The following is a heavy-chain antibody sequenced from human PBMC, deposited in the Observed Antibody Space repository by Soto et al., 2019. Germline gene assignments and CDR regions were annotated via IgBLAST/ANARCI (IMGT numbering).Heavy chain of an antibody. CDR3: AREGRDSSSLDY. J-gene: IGHJ4*02. V-gene: IGHV3-30-3*01. CDR1: GFTFSSYA. D-gene: IGHD6-6*01. Sequence: QVQLVESGGGVVQPGRSLRLSCAASGFTFSSYAMHWVHQAPGKGLEWVAVISYDGSNKYYADSVKGRFTISRDNSKNTLYLQMNSLRAEDTAVYYCAREGRDSSSLDYWGQGTLVTVSS. CDR2: ISYDGSNK.